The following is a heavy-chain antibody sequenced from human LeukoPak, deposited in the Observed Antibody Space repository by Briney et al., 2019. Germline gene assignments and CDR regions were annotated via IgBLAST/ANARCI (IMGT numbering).Heavy chain of an antibody. CDR3: ARGPSLRRGWRTYYFDY. D-gene: IGHD3-10*01. Sequence: ASVKVSCKASGYTFTSYGINWVRQATGQGLEWMGWMNPNSGNTGYAQKFQGRVTMTRNTSISTAYMELSSLRSEDTAVYYCARGPSLRRGWRTYYFDYWGQGTLVTVSS. J-gene: IGHJ4*02. V-gene: IGHV1-8*02. CDR1: GYTFTSYG. CDR2: MNPNSGNT.